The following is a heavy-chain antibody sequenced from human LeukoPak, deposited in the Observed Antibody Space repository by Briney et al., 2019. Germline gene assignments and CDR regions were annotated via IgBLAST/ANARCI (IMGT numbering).Heavy chain of an antibody. J-gene: IGHJ4*02. V-gene: IGHV4-31*03. CDR1: GGSISSGGYY. Sequence: PSQTLSLTCTVSGGSISSGGYYWSWIRQHPGKGLEWIGYIYYSGSTYYNPSLKSRVTISVDTSKNQFSLKLSSVTAADTAVYYCARDGPRYCTNGVCYPFGYWGQGTLVIVSS. D-gene: IGHD2-8*01. CDR2: IYYSGST. CDR3: ARDGPRYCTNGVCYPFGY.